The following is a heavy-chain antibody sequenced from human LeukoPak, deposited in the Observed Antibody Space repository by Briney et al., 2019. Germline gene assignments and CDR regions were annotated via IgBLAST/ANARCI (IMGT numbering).Heavy chain of an antibody. Sequence: SETLSLTCAVYGGPFSDYYWTWIRQPPGKGLEWIGEINHSGSTNYIPSLKSRVTMSVDTSKNQFSLRLYSVTAADTAVYYCARESSSKWSGWYGHYYYGMDVWGQGTTVTVSS. CDR3: ARESSSKWSGWYGHYYYGMDV. J-gene: IGHJ6*02. CDR2: INHSGST. CDR1: GGPFSDYY. V-gene: IGHV4-34*01. D-gene: IGHD6-19*01.